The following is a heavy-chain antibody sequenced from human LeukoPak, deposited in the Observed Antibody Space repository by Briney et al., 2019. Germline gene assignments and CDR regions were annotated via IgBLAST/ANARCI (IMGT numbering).Heavy chain of an antibody. CDR1: GFTFRSYA. D-gene: IGHD3-3*01. Sequence: GGSLRLSCAASGFTFRSYAMSWVRQAPGQGLEWVSIIYASGASTNYADSVRGRFTTFRDNSNNMVYLQMNSLRAEDTAVYYCATDFEQDSWSGHSDWGQGALVTVSS. CDR2: IYASGAST. CDR3: ATDFEQDSWSGHSD. V-gene: IGHV3-23*01. J-gene: IGHJ4*02.